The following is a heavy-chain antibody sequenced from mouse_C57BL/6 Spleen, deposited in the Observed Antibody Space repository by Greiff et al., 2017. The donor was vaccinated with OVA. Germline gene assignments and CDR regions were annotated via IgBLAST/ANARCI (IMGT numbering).Heavy chain of an antibody. Sequence: VKLMESGPELVKPGASVKISCKASGYAFSSSWMNWVKQRPGKGLEWIGRIYPGDGDTNYNGKFKGKATLTADKSSSTAYMQLSSLTSEDSAVYFCARSGNYYGSSSAMDYWGQGTSVTVSS. J-gene: IGHJ4*01. V-gene: IGHV1-82*01. CDR1: GYAFSSSW. CDR3: ARSGNYYGSSSAMDY. CDR2: IYPGDGDT. D-gene: IGHD1-1*01.